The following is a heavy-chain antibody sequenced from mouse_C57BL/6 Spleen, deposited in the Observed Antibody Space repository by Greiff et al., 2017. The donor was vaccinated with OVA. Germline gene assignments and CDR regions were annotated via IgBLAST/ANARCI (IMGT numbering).Heavy chain of an antibody. CDR3: ARGNWEGYWYFDV. V-gene: IGHV7-1*01. J-gene: IGHJ1*03. CDR2: SRNKANDYTT. CDR1: GFTFSDFY. Sequence: EVQRVESGGGLVQSGRSLRLSCATSGFTFSDFYMEWVRQAPGKGLEWIAASRNKANDYTTEYSASVKGRFIVSRDTSQSILYLQMNALRAEDTAIYYCARGNWEGYWYFDVWGTGTTVTVSS. D-gene: IGHD4-1*02.